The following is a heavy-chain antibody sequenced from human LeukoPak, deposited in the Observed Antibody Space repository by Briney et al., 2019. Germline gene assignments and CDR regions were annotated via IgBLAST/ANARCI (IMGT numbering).Heavy chain of an antibody. D-gene: IGHD3-9*01. Sequence: ASVKVSCKASGYTFTGYYMHWVRQAPGQGLEWMGWINPNSGGTNYAQKFQGRVTMTRDTSISTAYMELSRLRSDDTAVYYCARQQAYDILTGYWGSYLDYWGQGTLVTVSS. CDR3: ARQQAYDILTGYWGSYLDY. CDR2: INPNSGGT. CDR1: GYTFTGYY. J-gene: IGHJ4*02. V-gene: IGHV1-2*02.